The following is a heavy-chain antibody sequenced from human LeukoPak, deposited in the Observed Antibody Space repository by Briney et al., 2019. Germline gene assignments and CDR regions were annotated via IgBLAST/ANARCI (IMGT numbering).Heavy chain of an antibody. CDR3: ARSRGYSYGTTFLDY. Sequence: SETLSLTCTVSGGSISSYYWSWIRQPPGKGLEWVGYIYYSGSTNYNPSLKSRVTISVDTSKTQFSLKLSSVTAADTAVYYCARSRGYSYGTTFLDYWGQGTRVTVSS. CDR1: GGSISSYY. J-gene: IGHJ4*02. V-gene: IGHV4-59*08. D-gene: IGHD5-18*01. CDR2: IYYSGST.